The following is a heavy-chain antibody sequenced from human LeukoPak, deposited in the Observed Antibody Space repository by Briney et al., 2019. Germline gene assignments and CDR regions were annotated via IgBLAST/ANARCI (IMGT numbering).Heavy chain of an antibody. CDR1: GGSISSRSYY. CDR3: ALQRVRGDAFDI. J-gene: IGHJ3*02. V-gene: IGHV4-39*01. Sequence: PSETLSLTCSVPGGSISSRSYYWGWIRQPPGKGLEWIGSIYYSGNTYYNPSLKSRVTISVDTSKNQFSLKLSSVTAADTAVYYCALQRVRGDAFDIWGQGTMVTVSS. CDR2: IYYSGNT. D-gene: IGHD3-10*01.